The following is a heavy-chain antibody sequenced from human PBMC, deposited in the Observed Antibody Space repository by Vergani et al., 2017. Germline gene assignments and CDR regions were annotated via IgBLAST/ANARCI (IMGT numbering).Heavy chain of an antibody. D-gene: IGHD2-2*02. CDR3: AKETQDDTVEAPAAIQGTFDN. J-gene: IGHJ4*02. CDR2: IWSDGSKK. V-gene: IGHV3-33*06. CDR1: GLTFSNYA. Sequence: QVQLVESGGGVVQPGRSLRLSCAASGLTFSNYAMHWVRQPPGKGLEWVAVIWSDGSKKYYGDSVRGRFTISRDNSKNTLYLQMNSLRAEDTAVYYCAKETQDDTVEAPAAIQGTFDNWGQGTLVTVSS.